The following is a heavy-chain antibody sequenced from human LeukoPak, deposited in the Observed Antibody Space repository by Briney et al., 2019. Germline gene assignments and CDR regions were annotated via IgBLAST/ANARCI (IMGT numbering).Heavy chain of an antibody. CDR3: ASSVLRYFDGDDY. D-gene: IGHD3-9*01. CDR2: IIPIFGTA. V-gene: IGHV1-69*13. CDR1: GGTFSSYA. Sequence: ASVKVSCKASGGTFSSYAISWVGQAPGQGLEWMGGIIPIFGTANYAQKFQGRVTITADESTSTAYMELSSLRSEDTAVYYCASSVLRYFDGDDYWGQGTLVTVSS. J-gene: IGHJ4*02.